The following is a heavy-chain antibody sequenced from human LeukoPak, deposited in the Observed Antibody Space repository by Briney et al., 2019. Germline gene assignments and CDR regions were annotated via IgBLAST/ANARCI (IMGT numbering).Heavy chain of an antibody. D-gene: IGHD6-13*01. V-gene: IGHV1-2*02. CDR2: INPNSGGT. CDR1: GYTFTGYY. CDR3: AREQQLRYYYYGMDV. Sequence: ASVKVSCKASGYTFTGYYMHWVRQAPGQGLEWMGWINPNSGGTNYAQKFQGRVTMTRDTSISTAYMELSRLRSDDTAVYYCAREQQLRYYYYGMDVWGQGTTVTVSS. J-gene: IGHJ6*02.